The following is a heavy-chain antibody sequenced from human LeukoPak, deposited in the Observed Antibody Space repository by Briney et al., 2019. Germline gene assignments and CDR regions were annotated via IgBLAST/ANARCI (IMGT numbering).Heavy chain of an antibody. J-gene: IGHJ6*03. CDR1: GYTFTSYA. CDR3: ARRPTTVATKVYYYYYYMDV. V-gene: IGHV7-4-1*02. Sequence: ASVKVSCKASGYTFTSYAMNWVRQAPGQGLEWMGWINTNTGNPTYAQGFTGRFVFSLDTSVSTAYLQISSLKAENTAVYYCARRPTTVATKVYYYYYYMDVWGKGTTVTVSS. CDR2: INTNTGNP. D-gene: IGHD4-23*01.